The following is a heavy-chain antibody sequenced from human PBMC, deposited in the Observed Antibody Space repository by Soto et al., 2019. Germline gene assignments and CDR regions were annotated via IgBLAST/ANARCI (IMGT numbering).Heavy chain of an antibody. Sequence: QVQLVESGGGVVQPGRSLRLSCAASGFTFSSYGMHWVRQAPGKGLEWVAVISYDGSNKYYADSVKGRFTISRDNSKNTLYLQMNSLRAEDTAVYYCAKDGDGDYWYFDLWGHGTLVSVSS. CDR1: GFTFSSYG. CDR3: AKDGDGDYWYFDL. D-gene: IGHD4-17*01. V-gene: IGHV3-30*18. CDR2: ISYDGSNK. J-gene: IGHJ2*01.